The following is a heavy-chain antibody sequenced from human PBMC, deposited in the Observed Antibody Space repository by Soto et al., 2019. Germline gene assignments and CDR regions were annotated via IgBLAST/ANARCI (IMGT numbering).Heavy chain of an antibody. CDR3: ARGGSSRSWYGGIHTFAY. D-gene: IGHD6-13*01. J-gene: IGHJ4*02. CDR1: GYTFTGYY. CDR2: INPNSGGT. Sequence: QVQLVQSGAEVKKPGASVKVSCKASGYTFTGYYMHWVRQAPGQGLEWMGWINPNSGGTNYAQKFQGRVTMTRDTSISTAYMELSRLRSDDTAVYYCARGGSSRSWYGGIHTFAYWGQGTLVTVSS. V-gene: IGHV1-2*02.